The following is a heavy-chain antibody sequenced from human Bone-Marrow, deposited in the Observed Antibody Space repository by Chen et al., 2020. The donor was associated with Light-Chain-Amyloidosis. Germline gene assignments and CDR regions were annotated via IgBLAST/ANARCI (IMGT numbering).Heavy chain of an antibody. J-gene: IGHJ2*01. CDR3: AKDGYSSSPHWYFDF. CDR2: ISWNSDNT. CDR1: GFPFVDYA. D-gene: IGHD3-22*01. Sequence: EVHRWESGGGWVQLGRSLRLSCAAPGFPFVDYAMHWVRQTPGKGLEWVSGISWNSDNTGYADSVEGRFTISRDNAKNSLYLQMNSLTPEDTALYYCAKDGYSSSPHWYFDFWGRGTLVTVSS. V-gene: IGHV3-9*01.